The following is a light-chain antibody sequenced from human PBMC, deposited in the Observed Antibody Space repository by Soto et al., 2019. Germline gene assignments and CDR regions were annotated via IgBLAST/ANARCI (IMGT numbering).Light chain of an antibody. CDR3: HQYNYWSGT. V-gene: IGKV3-15*01. CDR1: QDVGIN. CDR2: GAS. J-gene: IGKJ2*01. Sequence: LMTQSPAILSVSPGERVTLSCRASQDVGINLAWYQQKPGHAPRLVVYGASTRATAFPARFSGSGSGTEFTLTISSLQSEDLAVYYCHQYNYWSGTFGQGTKLEIK.